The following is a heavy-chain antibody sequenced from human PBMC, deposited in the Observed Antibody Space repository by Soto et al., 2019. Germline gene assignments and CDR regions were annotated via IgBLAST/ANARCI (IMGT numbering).Heavy chain of an antibody. CDR2: FDPEDGET. CDR3: ATGFPLRYFGSDAFDI. CDR1: GYTLTELS. V-gene: IGHV1-24*01. D-gene: IGHD3-9*01. Sequence: ASVKVSCKVSGYTLTELSMHWVRQAPGKGLEWMGGFDPEDGETIYAQKFQGRVTMTEDTSTDTAYMEPSSLRSEDTAVYYCATGFPLRYFGSDAFDIWGQGTMVTVSS. J-gene: IGHJ3*02.